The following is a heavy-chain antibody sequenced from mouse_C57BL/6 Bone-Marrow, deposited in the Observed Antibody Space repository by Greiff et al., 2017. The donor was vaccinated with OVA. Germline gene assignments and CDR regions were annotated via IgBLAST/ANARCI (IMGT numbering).Heavy chain of an antibody. Sequence: QVQLQQPGAELVKPGASVKMSCKASGYTFTSYWITWVKQRPGQGLEWIGDIYPGSGSTNYNEKFKSKATLTVDTSSSTAYMQLSSLTSEDSAVYYCARWRLTPVVAYYFDYWGQGTTLTVSS. CDR1: GYTFTSYW. CDR3: ARWRLTPVVAYYFDY. CDR2: IYPGSGST. D-gene: IGHD1-1*01. J-gene: IGHJ2*01. V-gene: IGHV1-55*01.